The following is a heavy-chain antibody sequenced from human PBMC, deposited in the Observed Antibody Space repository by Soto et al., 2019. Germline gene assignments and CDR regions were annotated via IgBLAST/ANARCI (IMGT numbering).Heavy chain of an antibody. V-gene: IGHV4-59*04. Sequence: SETLSLTCTVSGGSISNFYWSWIRWPPGKRLDWIGYVNYSGSTNYNPSLKRRVTISVDTSMNQFSLKLSSVTAADTAVYYCAGSDPSYDYIWGSYRYPSLILDYWGQGTLVTVSS. J-gene: IGHJ4*02. CDR2: VNYSGST. D-gene: IGHD3-16*02. CDR1: GGSISNFY. CDR3: AGSDPSYDYIWGSYRYPSLILDY.